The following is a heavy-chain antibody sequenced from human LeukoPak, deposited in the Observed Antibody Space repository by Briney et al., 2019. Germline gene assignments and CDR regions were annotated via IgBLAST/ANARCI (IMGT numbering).Heavy chain of an antibody. CDR1: GFTFSSYG. Sequence: GRSLRLSCAASGFTFSSYGMHWVRQAPGKGLEWVAVISYDGSNKYYADSVKGRFTISRDNSKNTLYLQMNSLRAEDTTVYYCAKDLWVWGQGTLVTVSS. CDR2: ISYDGSNK. CDR3: AKDLWV. D-gene: IGHD3-16*01. J-gene: IGHJ4*02. V-gene: IGHV3-30*18.